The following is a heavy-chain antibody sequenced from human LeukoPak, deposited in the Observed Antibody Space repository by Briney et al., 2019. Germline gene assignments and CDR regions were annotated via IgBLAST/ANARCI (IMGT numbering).Heavy chain of an antibody. J-gene: IGHJ6*03. Sequence: SETLSLTCAVYGGSFSGYYWSWIRQPPGKGLEWIGEINHSGSTNYNPSLKSRVTISVDTSKNQFSLKLSSVTAADTAVYYCARLGGSYWYYYYMDVWGKGTTVTVSS. CDR1: GGSFSGYY. CDR2: INHSGST. V-gene: IGHV4-34*01. CDR3: ARLGGSYWYYYYMDV. D-gene: IGHD1-26*01.